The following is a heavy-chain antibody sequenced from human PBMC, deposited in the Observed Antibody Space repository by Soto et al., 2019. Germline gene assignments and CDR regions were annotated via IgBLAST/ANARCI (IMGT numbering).Heavy chain of an antibody. CDR2: IYAGGST. CDR3: ARGARLGYYDSSGYCFDP. CDR1: GFAVGSNF. D-gene: IGHD3-22*01. Sequence: GGSLRLSCAASGFAVGSNFMSWVRQAPGKGLEWVSLIYAGGSTYYADSVKGRFTISRDKSKNTLYLQMNSLRAEDTAVYYCARGARLGYYDSSGYCFDPWGQGTLVTVSS. J-gene: IGHJ5*02. V-gene: IGHV3-66*01.